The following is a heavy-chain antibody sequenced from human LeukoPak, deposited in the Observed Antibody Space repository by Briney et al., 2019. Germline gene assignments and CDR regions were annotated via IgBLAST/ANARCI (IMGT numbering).Heavy chain of an antibody. J-gene: IGHJ4*02. CDR2: IKQDGSEK. Sequence: GGSLRLSCAASGFTFSSYWMSWVRQAPGKGLEWVANIKQDGSEKYYVDSVKGRFTISRDNAKNSLYLQMNSLRAEDTAVYYCARAGGKYSSSLLDYWGQGTLVTVSS. V-gene: IGHV3-7*01. CDR1: GFTFSSYW. CDR3: ARAGGKYSSSLLDY. D-gene: IGHD6-6*01.